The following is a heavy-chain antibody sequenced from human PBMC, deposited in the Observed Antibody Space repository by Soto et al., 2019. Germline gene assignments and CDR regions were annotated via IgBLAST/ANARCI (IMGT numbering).Heavy chain of an antibody. J-gene: IGHJ4*02. V-gene: IGHV3-53*01. CDR1: GFTGSDNH. D-gene: IGHD6-19*01. Sequence: GGSLRLSCAASGFTGSDNHMTWVRQAPGKGLEWVSVLYSAGNAYYADSVQGRFTTSRDDSKNTLYLQMNRLRAEDTAVYYCARDKGGGWYYFDSWGQGTLVTVSS. CDR3: ARDKGGGWYYFDS. CDR2: LYSAGNA.